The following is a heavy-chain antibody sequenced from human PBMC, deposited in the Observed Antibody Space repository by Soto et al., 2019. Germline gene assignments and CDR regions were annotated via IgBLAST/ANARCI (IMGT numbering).Heavy chain of an antibody. CDR2: IWSDGSRQ. CDR3: AGGPRGGAYDMDV. J-gene: IGHJ6*02. V-gene: IGHV3-33*01. D-gene: IGHD3-16*01. CDR1: RRSFSTYD. Sequence: EGSLRLSCAASRRSFSTYDMHWVRQAPGKGLEWVALIWSDGSRQFYGDSVKGRFTISRDNSKNTLSLQMNSLRVEDTAIYYCAGGPRGGAYDMDVWGQGTTVTVSS.